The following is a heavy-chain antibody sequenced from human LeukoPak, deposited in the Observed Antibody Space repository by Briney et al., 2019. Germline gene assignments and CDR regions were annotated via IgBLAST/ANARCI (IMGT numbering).Heavy chain of an antibody. J-gene: IGHJ4*02. CDR2: ISGSGGST. CDR1: GFTFSSYA. CDR3: ASHPKGYSSGWFYFDY. D-gene: IGHD6-19*01. Sequence: GGSLRLSCAASGFTFSSYAMSWVRQAPGKGLEWVSAISGSGGSTYYADSVKGRFTISRDNSKNTLYLQMNSLRAEDTAVYYCASHPKGYSSGWFYFDYWGQGTLVTVSS. V-gene: IGHV3-23*01.